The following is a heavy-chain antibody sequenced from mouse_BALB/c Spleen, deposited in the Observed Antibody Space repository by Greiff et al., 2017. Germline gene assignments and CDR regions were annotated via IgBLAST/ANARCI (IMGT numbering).Heavy chain of an antibody. CDR3: ARKEYGNDAMDY. D-gene: IGHD2-10*02. Sequence: VKLMESGPGLVAPSQSLSITCTVSGFSLTSYGVHWVRQPPGKGLEWLGVIWAGGSTNYNSALMSRLSISKDNSKSQVFLKMNSLQTDDTAMYYCARKEYGNDAMDYWGQGTSVTVSS. J-gene: IGHJ4*01. V-gene: IGHV2-9*02. CDR2: IWAGGST. CDR1: GFSLTSYG.